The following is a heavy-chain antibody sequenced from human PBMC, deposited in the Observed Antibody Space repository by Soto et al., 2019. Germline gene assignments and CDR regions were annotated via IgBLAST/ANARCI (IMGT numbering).Heavy chain of an antibody. CDR1: GGSIGGDY. J-gene: IGHJ6*02. Sequence: ASETLSLTCPVSGGSIGGDYWSWIRLPAGKGLEWIGRFYTSGSTNYNPSLKSRVTMSEDTSKNQFSLKLSSVTAADTAVYYCARGHWELPYYYYGMDVWGQGTTVTVS. V-gene: IGHV4-4*07. CDR2: FYTSGST. D-gene: IGHD1-26*01. CDR3: ARGHWELPYYYYGMDV.